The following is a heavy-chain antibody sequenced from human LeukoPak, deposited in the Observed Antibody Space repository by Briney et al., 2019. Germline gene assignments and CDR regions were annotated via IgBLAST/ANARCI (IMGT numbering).Heavy chain of an antibody. CDR3: AKGFIGYCSGGRCSTFDY. CDR2: ISATGGST. D-gene: IGHD2-15*01. CDR1: GFTYSSYA. Sequence: PGGSLRLSCAASGFTYSSYAMSWLRQAPGKGLEWVSSISATGGSTYYADSVKGRFTISRDNSKNTLYLQMNSLRAEDTAVYYCAKGFIGYCSGGRCSTFDYWGQGTLVTVSS. V-gene: IGHV3-23*01. J-gene: IGHJ4*02.